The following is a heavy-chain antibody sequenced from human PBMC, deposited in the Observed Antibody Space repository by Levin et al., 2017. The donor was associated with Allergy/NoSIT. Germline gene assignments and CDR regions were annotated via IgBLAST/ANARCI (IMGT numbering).Heavy chain of an antibody. CDR2: IYPGDSDT. V-gene: IGHV5-51*01. CDR3: ASAVTYVGGYDYGLGVPGEAPAFDI. D-gene: IGHD4/OR15-4a*01. Sequence: PGGSLRLSCQGSGYFFPNYWIGWVRQLPGKGLEWMGIIYPGDSDTRYSPSFQGQVTISAEKSISTAYLQWTSLKASDTAMYYCASAVTYVGGYDYGLGVPGEAPAFDIWGQGTMVSVST. J-gene: IGHJ3*02. CDR1: GYFFPNYW.